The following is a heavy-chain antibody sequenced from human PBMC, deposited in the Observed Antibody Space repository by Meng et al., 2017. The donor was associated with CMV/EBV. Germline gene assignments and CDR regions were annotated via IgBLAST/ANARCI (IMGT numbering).Heavy chain of an antibody. CDR2: IYYSGST. J-gene: IGHJ4*02. Sequence: SQTLSLTGTVSGGSISSYYWSWIRQPPGKGLEWIGYIYYSGSTNYNPSLKSRVTISVDTSKNQFSLKLSSVTAADTAVYYCARGGDDFWSGYYDYWGQGTLVTVSS. D-gene: IGHD3-3*01. CDR1: GGSISSYY. V-gene: IGHV4-59*01. CDR3: ARGGDDFWSGYYDY.